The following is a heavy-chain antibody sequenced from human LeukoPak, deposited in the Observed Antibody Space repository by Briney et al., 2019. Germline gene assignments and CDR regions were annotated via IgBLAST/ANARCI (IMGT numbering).Heavy chain of an antibody. Sequence: PGGSLRLSCVASGFTFNNNWMHWVRQAPGKGLVWVSRINNDGSTTSYADSVKGRFTISRDNAKNTLYLQMNNLRAEVTAVYYCARDLSFGAPYYWFDPWGQGTLVTVSS. J-gene: IGHJ5*02. D-gene: IGHD2-8*01. CDR1: GFTFNNNW. CDR3: ARDLSFGAPYYWFDP. CDR2: INNDGSTT. V-gene: IGHV3-74*01.